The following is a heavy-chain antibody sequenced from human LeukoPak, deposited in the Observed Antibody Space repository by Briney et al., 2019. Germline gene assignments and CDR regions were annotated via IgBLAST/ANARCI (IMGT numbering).Heavy chain of an antibody. CDR1: GYSISSGYY. CDR2: IYYSGST. D-gene: IGHD3-10*01. CDR3: ARRNIYGSGSYYYFDY. J-gene: IGHJ4*02. V-gene: IGHV4-38-2*02. Sequence: SETLSLTCTVSGYSISSGYYWGWIRQPPGKGLEWIGSIYYSGSTYYNPSLKSRVTISVDTSKNQFSLKLSSVTAADTAVYYCARRNIYGSGSYYYFDYWGQGTLVTVSS.